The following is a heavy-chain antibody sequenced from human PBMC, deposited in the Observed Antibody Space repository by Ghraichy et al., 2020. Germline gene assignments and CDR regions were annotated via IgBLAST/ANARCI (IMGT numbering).Heavy chain of an antibody. J-gene: IGHJ6*02. CDR3: ARPRGKLFDYGMDV. V-gene: IGHV4-34*01. Sequence: SETLSLTCAVYGGTFSGYSWSWIRQPPGKGLEWIGEINHSGSTKYNPSLKSRVTISVDTSKNQFSLKLSTVTAADTAVYYCARPRGKLFDYGMDVWGQGTTVTVSS. CDR2: INHSGST. D-gene: IGHD4-23*01. CDR1: GGTFSGYS.